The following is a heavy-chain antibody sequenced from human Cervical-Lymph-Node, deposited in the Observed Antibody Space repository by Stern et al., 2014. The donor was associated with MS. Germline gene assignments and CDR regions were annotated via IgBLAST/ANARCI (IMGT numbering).Heavy chain of an antibody. Sequence: QLQLQESGPGLVKPSQTLSLTCTVSGGSISSGAYYWSWIRQPPGKGLEWIGYIYYSGSTYYTPSLKSRVTISVDTAKNQFSLKLSSVTAADTAVYYCAREGPRTGTLVYWGQGTLVTVSS. CDR2: IYYSGST. V-gene: IGHV4-30-4*01. CDR1: GGSISSGAYY. CDR3: AREGPRTGTLVY. D-gene: IGHD3/OR15-3a*01. J-gene: IGHJ4*02.